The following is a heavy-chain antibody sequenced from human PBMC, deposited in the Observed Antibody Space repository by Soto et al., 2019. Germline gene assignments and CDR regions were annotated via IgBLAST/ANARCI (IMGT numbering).Heavy chain of an antibody. CDR3: AMTRLYDTVTNDFNRAALDI. CDR1: GFSFGTYV. D-gene: IGHD3-22*01. Sequence: EVQLLESGGGMVEPRGSLKLSCAASGFSFGTYVMNWVRQAPGKGLEWVSGISGSGGRVYSADSVKGRFTISRDNSRNTLYLQINSLRAENTAIYYCAMTRLYDTVTNDFNRAALDIWGQGT. V-gene: IGHV3-23*01. CDR2: ISGSGGRV. J-gene: IGHJ3*02.